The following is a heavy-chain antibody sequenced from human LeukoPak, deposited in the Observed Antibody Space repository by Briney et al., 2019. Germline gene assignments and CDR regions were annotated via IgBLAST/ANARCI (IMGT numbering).Heavy chain of an antibody. V-gene: IGHV3-23*01. CDR3: AKDFPEYSSSWYLE. Sequence: GGSLRLSCAASGFTFSNYAMSWVRQAPGKGLEWVSGISDGGDSTYYADSVKGRITISRDNSKNTVYLQMNSLRTEDTAVYYCAKDFPEYSSSWYLEWGQGTLVTVSS. CDR2: ISDGGDST. J-gene: IGHJ4*02. D-gene: IGHD6-13*01. CDR1: GFTFSNYA.